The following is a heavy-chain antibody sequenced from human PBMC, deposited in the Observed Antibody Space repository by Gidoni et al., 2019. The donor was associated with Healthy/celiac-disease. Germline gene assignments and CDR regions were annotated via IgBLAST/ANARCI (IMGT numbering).Heavy chain of an antibody. D-gene: IGHD2-2*01. CDR3: VVVPAASYYYYYGMDV. Sequence: QVQLVQSGAAVKKPGSSLKVSCKASGGTFSSYTISWVRQAPGQGLEWMGRIIPILGIANYAQKFQGRVTITADKSTSTAYMELSSLRSEDTAVYYCVVVPAASYYYYYGMDVWGQGTTVTVSS. CDR1: GGTFSSYT. CDR2: IIPILGIA. J-gene: IGHJ6*02. V-gene: IGHV1-69*02.